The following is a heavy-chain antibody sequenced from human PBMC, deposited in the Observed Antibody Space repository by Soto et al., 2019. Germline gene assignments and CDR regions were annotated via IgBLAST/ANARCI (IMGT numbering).Heavy chain of an antibody. J-gene: IGHJ4*02. CDR1: GFTFSSYA. CDR3: ARDPQGSYCYIGY. Sequence: GGSLRLSCAASGFTFSSYAIHWVRQAPGKGLEWVTIISKDGNSKHYADSVKGRFTISRDNSKNTLLLQMNSLRAEDTAVYYCARDPQGSYCYIGYWGQGTPVTVSS. CDR2: ISKDGNSK. V-gene: IGHV3-30-3*01. D-gene: IGHD3-10*01.